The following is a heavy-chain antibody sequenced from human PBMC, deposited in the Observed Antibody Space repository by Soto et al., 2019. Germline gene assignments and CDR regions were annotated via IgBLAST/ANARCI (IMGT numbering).Heavy chain of an antibody. J-gene: IGHJ4*02. CDR1: GYTLTELS. V-gene: IGHV1-24*01. Sequence: ASVKVSCKVSGYTLTELSMHWVRQAPGKGLEWMGGFDPEDGETIYAQKFQGRVTMTKDTSTGTAYMELRSLRSEDTAVYYCARAYCGGDCLIDYWGQGTLVTVSS. CDR3: ARAYCGGDCLIDY. D-gene: IGHD2-21*01. CDR2: FDPEDGET.